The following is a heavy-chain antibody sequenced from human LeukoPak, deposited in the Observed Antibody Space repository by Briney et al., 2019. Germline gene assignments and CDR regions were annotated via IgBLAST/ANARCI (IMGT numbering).Heavy chain of an antibody. Sequence: PGGSLRLSCAASGFTVSSNYMSWVRQAPGKGLEWVSVIYSGGSTYYADSVKGRFTISRDNSKNTLYLQMNSLRAEDTAVYYCAKDRSIVVVPAALTGIVDYWGQGTLVTVSS. J-gene: IGHJ4*02. CDR2: IYSGGST. V-gene: IGHV3-66*01. CDR1: GFTVSSNY. D-gene: IGHD2-2*01. CDR3: AKDRSIVVVPAALTGIVDY.